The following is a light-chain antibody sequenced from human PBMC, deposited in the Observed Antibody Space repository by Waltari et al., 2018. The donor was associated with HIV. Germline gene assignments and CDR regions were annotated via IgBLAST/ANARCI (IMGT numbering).Light chain of an antibody. CDR1: SSNLATNY. CDR2: DNH. J-gene: IGLJ1*01. CDR3: GTWDTSLSAWI. V-gene: IGLV1-51*01. Sequence: QSVLTQPPSVSATPGQTVTISCSGSSSNLATNYVSWYQHLPGTVPKVLIYDNHKRSSGIPDRFSGSKSGTSATLDISGLQTGDEAHYYCGTWDTSLSAWIFGTGTKVTVL.